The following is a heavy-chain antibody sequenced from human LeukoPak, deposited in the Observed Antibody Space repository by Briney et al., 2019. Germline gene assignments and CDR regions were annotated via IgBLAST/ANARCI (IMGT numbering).Heavy chain of an antibody. CDR3: ARRSCSGGSCYNYFDY. V-gene: IGHV4-39*07. D-gene: IGHD2-15*01. CDR2: VYYTGST. Sequence: SETLSLICTVSGGSISSSIHYWNWIRQPPGKGLEWIGSVYYTGSTYYNPSLKSRVTLSLEPSKRQLSLRLSSVTAADTAVYYCARRSCSGGSCYNYFDYWGQGTLVTVSP. CDR1: GGSISSSIHY. J-gene: IGHJ4*02.